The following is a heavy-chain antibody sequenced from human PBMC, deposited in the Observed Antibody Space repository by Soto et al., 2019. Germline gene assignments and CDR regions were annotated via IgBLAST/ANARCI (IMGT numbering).Heavy chain of an antibody. CDR1: GGSISSGGYY. J-gene: IGHJ6*02. CDR3: ARGFFGINLTVTSYYYYGMDV. Sequence: QVQLQESGPGLVKPSQTLSLTCTVSGGSISSGGYYWSWIRQHPGKGLEWIGYIYYSGSTYYNPSLKSRVTISVDTSKNQFSLKLSSVTAADTAVYYCARGFFGINLTVTSYYYYGMDVWGQGTTVTVSS. V-gene: IGHV4-31*03. D-gene: IGHD4-17*01. CDR2: IYYSGST.